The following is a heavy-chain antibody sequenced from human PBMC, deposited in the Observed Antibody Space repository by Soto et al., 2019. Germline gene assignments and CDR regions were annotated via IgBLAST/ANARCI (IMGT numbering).Heavy chain of an antibody. CDR1: GGTFSSYA. Sequence: QVQLVQSGAEVKKPGSSVKVSCKASGGTFSSYAISWVRQAPGQGLEWMGGFIPMFNRPHSARKFQGRVTITADESTNPAYMDLSSLRSEDTAVYYCARGQFHHVSNYYYALDVWGQGTTVTVSS. CDR2: FIPMFNRP. CDR3: ARGQFHHVSNYYYALDV. V-gene: IGHV1-69*01. J-gene: IGHJ6*02.